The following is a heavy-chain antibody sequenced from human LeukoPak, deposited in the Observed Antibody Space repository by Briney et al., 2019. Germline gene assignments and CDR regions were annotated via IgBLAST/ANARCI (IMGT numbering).Heavy chain of an antibody. CDR1: GGSFSGYY. J-gene: IGHJ6*04. Sequence: PSETLSLTCAVCGGSFSGYYWSWIRQPPGKGLEWIGEINHSGSTNYNPSLKSRVTISVDTSKNQFSLKLSSVTAADTAVYYCARGLIVVVPAASYYYYGMDVWGKGTTVTVSS. V-gene: IGHV4-34*01. CDR3: ARGLIVVVPAASYYYYGMDV. CDR2: INHSGST. D-gene: IGHD2-2*01.